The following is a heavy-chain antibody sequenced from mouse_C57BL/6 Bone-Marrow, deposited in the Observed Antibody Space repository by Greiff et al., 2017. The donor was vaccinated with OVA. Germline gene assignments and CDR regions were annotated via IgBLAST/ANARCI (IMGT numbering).Heavy chain of an antibody. Sequence: VKLQESGAELARPGASVKLSCKASGYTFTSYGISWVKQSTGQGLEWIGEIYPRSGNTYYNEKFKGKATLTADKSSSTAYMELRSLTSEDSAVYFCAREAYYSNPNYFDYWGQGTTLTVSS. J-gene: IGHJ2*01. CDR1: GYTFTSYG. D-gene: IGHD2-5*01. CDR2: IYPRSGNT. V-gene: IGHV1-81*01. CDR3: AREAYYSNPNYFDY.